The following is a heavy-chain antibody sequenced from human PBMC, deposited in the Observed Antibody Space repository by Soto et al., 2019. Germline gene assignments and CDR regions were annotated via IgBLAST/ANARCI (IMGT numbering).Heavy chain of an antibody. J-gene: IGHJ4*02. CDR2: ISYDGSNK. V-gene: IGHV3-30*03. Sequence: PGWSLRLSCAASGFTFSSYGMHLVRQAPGKGLEWVAVISYDGSNKYYADSVKGRFTTSRDNSKNTLYLQMNSLRAEDTAVYYCWGRDIPIEYWGQGTLVTVSS. D-gene: IGHD2-2*02. CDR3: WGRDIPIEY. CDR1: GFTFSSYG.